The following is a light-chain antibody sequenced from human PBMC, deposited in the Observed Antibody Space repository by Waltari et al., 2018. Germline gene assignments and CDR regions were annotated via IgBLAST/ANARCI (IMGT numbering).Light chain of an antibody. CDR3: QHYVRFPAT. J-gene: IGKJ1*01. V-gene: IGKV3-20*01. Sequence: EMVLTQSPGTMSLSQGERATLSCRASQCVGRTLAWYQQKPGQAPRLLMYGASSRATGTPDRFSGSGSGTEFSHTISRLEPEDFAVYDCQHYVRFPATVGQGPKVEIK. CDR1: QCVGRT. CDR2: GAS.